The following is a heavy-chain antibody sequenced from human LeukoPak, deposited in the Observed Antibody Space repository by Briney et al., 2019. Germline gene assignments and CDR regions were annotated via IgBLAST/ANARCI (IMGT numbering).Heavy chain of an antibody. CDR3: ACKPCSGGSCYSYRGRAFDI. CDR1: GGTFSSYA. J-gene: IGHJ3*02. D-gene: IGHD2-15*01. Sequence: ASVKVSCKASGGTFSSYAISWVRQAPGQALEWMGGIIPIFGSANYAQKFQGRVTITADKSTSTAYLVLRSLRSVDAAVYYCACKPCSGGSCYSYRGRAFDIWGQGTMVTVSS. CDR2: IIPIFGSA. V-gene: IGHV1-69*06.